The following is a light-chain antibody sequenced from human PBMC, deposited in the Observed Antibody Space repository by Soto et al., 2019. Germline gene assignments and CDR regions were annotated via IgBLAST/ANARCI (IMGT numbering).Light chain of an antibody. CDR3: QHYGSSPRV. Sequence: EIVLTQSPGTLSLSPGERATLSCRASQSVSSSYLAWYQQKPGQAPRLLIYRTSNRATGIPDRFSGSGSGTDFTLTISRLEPEDFAVYYCQHYGSSPRVFGGGTKVEIK. J-gene: IGKJ4*01. CDR2: RTS. V-gene: IGKV3-20*01. CDR1: QSVSSSY.